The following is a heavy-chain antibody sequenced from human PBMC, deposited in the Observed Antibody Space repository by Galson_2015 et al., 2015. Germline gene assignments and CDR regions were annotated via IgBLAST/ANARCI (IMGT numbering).Heavy chain of an antibody. Sequence: SVKVSCKASGYTFTSYDISWVRQAPGQGLEWMGWISAYNGNTNYAQKLQGRVTMTTDTSTSTAYMELRSLRSDDTAVYYCARDSSCSGGSCYESRGRNDPTSYYFDYWGQGTLVTVSS. J-gene: IGHJ4*02. CDR1: GYTFTSYD. V-gene: IGHV1-18*01. D-gene: IGHD2-15*01. CDR3: ARDSSCSGGSCYESRGRNDPTSYYFDY. CDR2: ISAYNGNT.